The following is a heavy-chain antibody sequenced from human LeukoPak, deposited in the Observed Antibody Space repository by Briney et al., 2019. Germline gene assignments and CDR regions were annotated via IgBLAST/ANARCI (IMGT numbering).Heavy chain of an antibody. CDR1: GGSFSGYY. CDR3: ARDHRSGSYYNRQGRFDP. J-gene: IGHJ5*02. D-gene: IGHD3-10*01. Sequence: SETLSLTCAVYGGSFSGYYWSWTRQPPGKGLEWIGEINHSGSTNYNPSLKSRVTISVDTSKNQFSLKLSSVTAADTAVYYCARDHRSGSYYNRQGRFDPWGQGTLVTVSS. CDR2: INHSGST. V-gene: IGHV4-34*01.